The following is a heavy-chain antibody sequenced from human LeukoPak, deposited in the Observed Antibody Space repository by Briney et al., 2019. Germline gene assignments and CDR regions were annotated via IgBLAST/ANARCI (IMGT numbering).Heavy chain of an antibody. J-gene: IGHJ5*02. D-gene: IGHD1-26*01. V-gene: IGHV4-39*07. CDR1: GGSISSSSYY. CDR2: IYYSGST. Sequence: SETLSLTCTVSGGSISSSSYYWGWIRQPPRKGLEWIGSIYYSGSTYYNPSLKSRVTISVDTSKNQFSLKLSSVTAADTAVYYCARVGGVTTVNWFDPWGQGTLVTVSS. CDR3: ARVGGVTTVNWFDP.